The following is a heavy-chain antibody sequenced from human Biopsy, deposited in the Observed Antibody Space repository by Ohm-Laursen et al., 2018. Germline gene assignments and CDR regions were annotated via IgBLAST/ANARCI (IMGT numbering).Heavy chain of an antibody. CDR2: IYSGDST. J-gene: IGHJ4*02. CDR3: AEGDWIYYFDY. CDR1: GFAVSSTQ. D-gene: IGHD2-21*02. V-gene: IGHV3-53*01. Sequence: SLRLSCAASGFAVSSTQMSWVRQAPRKGLEWVSVIYSGDSTYYADSVKGRFTISRDESKNTLYLQMNSLRAEDTAVYYCAEGDWIYYFDYWGQGTLVTVSS.